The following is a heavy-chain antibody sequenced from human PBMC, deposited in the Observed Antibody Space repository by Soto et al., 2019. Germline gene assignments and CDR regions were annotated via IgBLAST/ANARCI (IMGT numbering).Heavy chain of an antibody. D-gene: IGHD2-2*01. CDR2: IKQDGSEK. CDR1: GFTFSSYW. V-gene: IGHV3-7*05. J-gene: IGHJ6*02. CDR3: ARDVYCSSTSCPLGTMDV. Sequence: PGGSLRLSCAASGFTFSSYWMSWVRQTPGKGLEWVANIKQDGSEKYYVDSVKGRFTISRDNAKNSLYLQMNSLRAEDTAVYYCARDVYCSSTSCPLGTMDVWGQGTTVTVSS.